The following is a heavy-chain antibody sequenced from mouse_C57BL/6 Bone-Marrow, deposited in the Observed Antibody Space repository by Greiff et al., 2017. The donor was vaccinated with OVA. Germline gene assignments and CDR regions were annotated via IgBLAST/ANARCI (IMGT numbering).Heavy chain of an antibody. Sequence: QVQLQQPGAELVKPGASVKVSRKASGYTFTSYWMHWVKQRPGQGLEWIGRIHPSDSDTNYNQKFKGKATLTVDKSSSTAYMQLSSLTSEDSAVYYCAVYYSNYLYYFDYWGQGTTLTVSS. CDR2: IHPSDSDT. CDR3: AVYYSNYLYYFDY. D-gene: IGHD2-5*01. CDR1: GYTFTSYW. V-gene: IGHV1-74*01. J-gene: IGHJ2*01.